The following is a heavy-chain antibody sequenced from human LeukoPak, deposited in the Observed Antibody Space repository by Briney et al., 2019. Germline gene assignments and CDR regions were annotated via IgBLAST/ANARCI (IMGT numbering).Heavy chain of an antibody. Sequence: GGSLRLSCEASGFIFSNSWMAWVRQVPGSGLEWVADINQDGSHKYYVDSLRGRFIISRDNAKNSLHLQMNSLRAEDAAIYYCARDPHFGALDIWGQGTVVTVSS. CDR3: ARDPHFGALDI. J-gene: IGHJ3*02. V-gene: IGHV3-7*01. CDR1: GFIFSNSW. CDR2: INQDGSHK. D-gene: IGHD3-10*01.